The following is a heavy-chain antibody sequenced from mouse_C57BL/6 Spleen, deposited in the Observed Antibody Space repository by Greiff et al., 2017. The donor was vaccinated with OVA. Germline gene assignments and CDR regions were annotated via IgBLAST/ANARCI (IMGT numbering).Heavy chain of an antibody. J-gene: IGHJ2*01. CDR3: ARNWDAGSVYFDY. D-gene: IGHD4-1*01. Sequence: QVQLQQPGAELVMPGASVKLSCKASGYTFTSYWMHWVKQRPGQGLEWIGEVDPSDSYTNYNQKFKGKSTLTVDKSSSTAYMQLSSLTSEDSAVYYCARNWDAGSVYFDYWGQGTTLTVSS. CDR2: VDPSDSYT. CDR1: GYTFTSYW. V-gene: IGHV1-69*01.